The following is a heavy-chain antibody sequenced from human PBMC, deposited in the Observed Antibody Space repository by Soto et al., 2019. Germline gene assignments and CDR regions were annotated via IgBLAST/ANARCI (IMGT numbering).Heavy chain of an antibody. V-gene: IGHV4-59*01. CDR2: IYYSGST. CDR1: GGSISSFY. CDR3: ARDSTYYDFWSGVRPAYYYYGMDV. D-gene: IGHD3-3*01. J-gene: IGHJ6*02. Sequence: SETLSRTCTVSGGSISSFYWSWIRQPPGKGLEWIGYIYYSGSTNYNTSLKSRVTISVDTSKNQFSLKLSSVTAADTAVYYCARDSTYYDFWSGVRPAYYYYGMDVWGQGTTVTVSS.